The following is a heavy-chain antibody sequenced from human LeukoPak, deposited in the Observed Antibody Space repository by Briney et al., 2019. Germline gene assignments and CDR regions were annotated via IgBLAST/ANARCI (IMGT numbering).Heavy chain of an antibody. D-gene: IGHD3-3*01. CDR3: ARDDFWSGYYTTGDY. CDR1: GFTFSSYS. V-gene: IGHV3-21*01. Sequence: PGGSLRLSCAASGFTFSSYSMNWVRQAPGKGLEWVSSISSSSSYIYYADSVKGRFTISRDNAKNSLYLQMNSLRAEDTAVYYCARDDFWSGYYTTGDYWGQGTLVTVSS. CDR2: ISSSSSYI. J-gene: IGHJ4*02.